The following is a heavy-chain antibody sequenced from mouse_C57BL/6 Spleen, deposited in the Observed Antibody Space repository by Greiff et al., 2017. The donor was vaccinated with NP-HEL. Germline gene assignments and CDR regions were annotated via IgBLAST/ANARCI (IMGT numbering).Heavy chain of an antibody. Sequence: VQLQQSGAELVRPGTSVKVSCKASGYAFTNYLIEWVKQRPGQGLEWIGVLNPGSGGTNYNEKFKGKATLTADKSSSTAYMQLSSLTSEDSAVYFCARRGDYDCYPYFDYWGQGTTLTVSS. V-gene: IGHV1-54*01. CDR1: GYAFTNYL. J-gene: IGHJ2*01. CDR2: LNPGSGGT. CDR3: ARRGDYDCYPYFDY. D-gene: IGHD2-3*01.